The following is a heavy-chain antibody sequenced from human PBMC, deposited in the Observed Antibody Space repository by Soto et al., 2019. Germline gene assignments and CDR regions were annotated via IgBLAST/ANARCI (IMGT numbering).Heavy chain of an antibody. J-gene: IGHJ4*02. CDR2: INPNIGHA. Sequence: ASVKVSCKASGYSFTAFHMHWVRQAPGLGLEWMGIINPNIGHANIGQKFQGRVALTWDTSTSTVYMEMTTLTSEDTAIYYCARTSMTRIDYWGQGTLVTVSS. V-gene: IGHV1-46*01. CDR3: ARTSMTRIDY. CDR1: GYSFTAFH. D-gene: IGHD4-17*01.